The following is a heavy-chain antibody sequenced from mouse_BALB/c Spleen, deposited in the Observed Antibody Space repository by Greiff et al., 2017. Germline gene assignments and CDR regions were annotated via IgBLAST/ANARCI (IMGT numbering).Heavy chain of an antibody. V-gene: IGHV2-9*02. CDR3: ARYYGSSYWYFDV. Sequence: QVHVKQSGPGLVAPSQSLSITCTVSGFSLTSYGVHWVRQPPGKGLEWLGVIWAGGSTNYNSALMSRLSISKDNSKSQVFLKMNSLQTDDTAMYYCARYYGSSYWYFDVWGAGTTVTVSS. J-gene: IGHJ1*01. CDR2: IWAGGST. D-gene: IGHD1-1*01. CDR1: GFSLTSYG.